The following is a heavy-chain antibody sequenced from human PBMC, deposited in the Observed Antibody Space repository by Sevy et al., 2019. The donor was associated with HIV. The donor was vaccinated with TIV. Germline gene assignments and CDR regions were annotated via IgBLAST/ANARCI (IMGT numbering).Heavy chain of an antibody. Sequence: GGSLRLSCAASGFTFSSYAMSWVRQAPGKGLEWVSAISGSGGSTYYADSVKGRFIISRDNSKNTLYLQMNSLRAEDTAVYYCAKIPYYGSGGLVYFDYWGQGTLVTVSS. CDR1: GFTFSSYA. CDR3: AKIPYYGSGGLVYFDY. CDR2: ISGSGGST. J-gene: IGHJ4*02. D-gene: IGHD3-10*01. V-gene: IGHV3-23*01.